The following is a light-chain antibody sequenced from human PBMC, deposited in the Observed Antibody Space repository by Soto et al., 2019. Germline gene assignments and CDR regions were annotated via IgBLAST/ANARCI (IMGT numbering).Light chain of an antibody. CDR1: QRISTN. V-gene: IGKV3-15*01. Sequence: DIEMTQSPPILSVSPGEGATLSCRASQRISTNLAWYQHIPGQAPRLLIVSSSRRPTDVPARFSGSGSRTDFTLTISSLQSEDSAFYYCQQYNNLPPTFGQGTKVDI. J-gene: IGKJ1*01. CDR2: SSS. CDR3: QQYNNLPPT.